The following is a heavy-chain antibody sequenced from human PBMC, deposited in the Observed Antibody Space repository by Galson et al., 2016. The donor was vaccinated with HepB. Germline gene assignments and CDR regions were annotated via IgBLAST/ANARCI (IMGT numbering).Heavy chain of an antibody. CDR2: ISAYNGIT. V-gene: IGHV1-18*01. J-gene: IGHJ4*02. CDR1: GYTFTNYG. CDR3: ARDRWGTETAHVPFFH. D-gene: IGHD1/OR15-1a*01. Sequence: SVKVSCKASGYTFTNYGISWVRQAPGQGLEWMGWISAYNGITSYAQKLQGRVTMTTDTSTSTAYMELRSLRSDDTAVYYCARDRWGTETAHVPFFHWGQGTLVTVSS.